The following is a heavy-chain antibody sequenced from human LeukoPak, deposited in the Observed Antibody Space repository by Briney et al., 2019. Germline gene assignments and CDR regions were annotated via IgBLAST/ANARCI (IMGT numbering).Heavy chain of an antibody. CDR1: GDSVSSNSAA. D-gene: IGHD6-13*01. Sequence: SQTLSLTCAISGDSVSSNSAAWNWIRQSPSKGLGWLGRTYYRSKWYNYYAVSVKSRITINPDTSKNQFSLQLNSVTPEDTAVYYCARAARDPYSSSWYSPFLDYWGQGTMVTVSS. CDR3: ARAARDPYSSSWYSPFLDY. V-gene: IGHV6-1*01. J-gene: IGHJ4*02. CDR2: TYYRSKWYN.